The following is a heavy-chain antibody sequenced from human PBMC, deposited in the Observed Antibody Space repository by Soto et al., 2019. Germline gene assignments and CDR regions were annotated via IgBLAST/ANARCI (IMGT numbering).Heavy chain of an antibody. J-gene: IGHJ6*02. CDR3: ARLIAVAGMPYYYYGMDV. D-gene: IGHD6-19*01. V-gene: IGHV4-4*02. CDR2: IYHSGST. Sequence: SETLSLTCAVSGGSISSSNWWSWVRQPPGKGLEWIGEIYHSGSTNYNPSLKSRVTISVDKSKNQFSLKLSSVTAADTAVYYCARLIAVAGMPYYYYGMDVWGQGTTVTV. CDR1: GGSISSSNW.